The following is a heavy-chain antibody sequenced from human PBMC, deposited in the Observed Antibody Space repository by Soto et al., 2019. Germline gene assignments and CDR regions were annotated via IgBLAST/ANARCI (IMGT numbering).Heavy chain of an antibody. D-gene: IGHD6-13*01. CDR3: TRIGSTDSNDAFLV. CDR2: INSDGSST. Sequence: GGSLRLSCAASGFTFSNYWMHWVRQAPGKGLVWVSRINSDGSSTSYADSVKGRFTIYRDNAENALYLQMNSLTVEDTAVYYCTRIGSTDSNDAFLVWGQGTMVTVSS. J-gene: IGHJ3*01. V-gene: IGHV3-74*01. CDR1: GFTFSNYW.